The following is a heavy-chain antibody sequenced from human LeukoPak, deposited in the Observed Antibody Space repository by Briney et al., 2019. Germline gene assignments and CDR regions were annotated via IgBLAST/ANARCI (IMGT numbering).Heavy chain of an antibody. CDR3: ARGPTTVTRAFDY. D-gene: IGHD4-17*01. V-gene: IGHV4-61*02. Sequence: SETLSLTCTVSGDSISSGSYYWRWIRQPAGKGLEWIGRIYTSGSTNYHPSLKSRLTISVDTSKNQFSLKLSSVTAADTAVYYCARGPTTVTRAFDYWGQGTLVTVSS. CDR1: GDSISSGSYY. J-gene: IGHJ4*02. CDR2: IYTSGST.